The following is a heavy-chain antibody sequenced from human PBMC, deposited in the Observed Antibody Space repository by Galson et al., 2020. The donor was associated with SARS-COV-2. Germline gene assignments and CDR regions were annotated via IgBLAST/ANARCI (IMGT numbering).Heavy chain of an antibody. CDR2: ISNSSRTI. D-gene: IGHD3-22*01. CDR1: GFTFSTIS. J-gene: IGHJ5*02. CDR3: AGGQWLSA. Sequence: GGSLRLSCAASGFTFSTISMNWVRQAPGKGLEWVSSISNSSRTIHYADSVKGRFTISRDSAKNSLYLQMNSLRAEATALYYCAGGQWLSAWGQGTLVTVSS. V-gene: IGHV3-48*01.